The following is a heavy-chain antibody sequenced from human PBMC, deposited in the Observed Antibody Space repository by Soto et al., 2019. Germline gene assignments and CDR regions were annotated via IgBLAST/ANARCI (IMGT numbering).Heavy chain of an antibody. CDR1: GGSTSGYY. Sequence: QVQLQESGPGLVKPSETVSVTCNVSGGSTSGYYWTWIRQSPGKGLEGIGYIHSSGTTTYNPSLESRVTISIDTSKNQVYLRVTSVTAADTAIYYCARHKKWAEQGWFDPWGQGTQVTVSS. CDR2: IHSSGTT. J-gene: IGHJ5*02. V-gene: IGHV4-59*01. CDR3: ARHKKWAEQGWFDP. D-gene: IGHD1-26*01.